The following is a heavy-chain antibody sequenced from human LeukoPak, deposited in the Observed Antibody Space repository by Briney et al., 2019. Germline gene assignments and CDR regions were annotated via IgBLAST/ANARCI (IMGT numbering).Heavy chain of an antibody. CDR1: GGSFSGYY. V-gene: IGHV4-34*01. D-gene: IGHD5-18*01. Sequence: PSETLSLTCAVDGGSFSGYYWSWIRQPPGKGLEWIGEINHSGSTNYNPSLKSRVTISVDTSKNQFSLKLSSVTAADTAVYYCARGSSYGTPSDFDYWGQGTLVTVSS. CDR3: ARGSSYGTPSDFDY. J-gene: IGHJ4*02. CDR2: INHSGST.